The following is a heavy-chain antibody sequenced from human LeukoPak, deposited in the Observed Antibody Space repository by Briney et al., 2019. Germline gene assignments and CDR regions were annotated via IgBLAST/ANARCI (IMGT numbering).Heavy chain of an antibody. CDR1: GYTFSNYW. V-gene: IGHV5-51*01. CDR3: ARQNHYYYYMDV. J-gene: IGHJ6*03. Sequence: GESLKISCEASGYTFSNYWIGWVRQMPGKGLEWMGVIHPEDSYSRYNPAFQGQVTLSVDESTSTAYLQLSSLKASDTAIYYCARQNHYYYYMDVWGRGTAVTVSS. CDR2: IHPEDSYS.